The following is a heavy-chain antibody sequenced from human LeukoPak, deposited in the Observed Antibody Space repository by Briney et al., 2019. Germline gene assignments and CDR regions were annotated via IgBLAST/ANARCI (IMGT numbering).Heavy chain of an antibody. CDR2: IIPIFGTT. CDR1: GGTFSNYA. CDR3: ARCITVVRSSTQVDYYYGMDV. D-gene: IGHD3-10*01. V-gene: IGHV1-69*06. Sequence: SVKVSCKASGGTFSNYAISWVRQAPGQGLEWMGGIIPIFGTTNYAQKFQGRVTITADKSTTTAYMELSSLRSDDTAVYYYARCITVVRSSTQVDYYYGMDVWGTGTTVTVSS. J-gene: IGHJ6*04.